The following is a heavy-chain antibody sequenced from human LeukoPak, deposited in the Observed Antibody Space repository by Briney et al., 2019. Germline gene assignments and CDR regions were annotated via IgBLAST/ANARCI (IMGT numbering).Heavy chain of an antibody. Sequence: SGTLSLTCAVSGGSISSSNWWSWVRQPPRKGLEWIGEIYHSGSTNYNPSLKSRVTISVDKSKHQFSLKLSSVTDADTAVYYCAREDCSGGSCYSGYWGQGTLVTVSS. V-gene: IGHV4-4*02. D-gene: IGHD2-15*01. CDR2: IYHSGST. CDR3: AREDCSGGSCYSGY. CDR1: GGSISSSNW. J-gene: IGHJ4*02.